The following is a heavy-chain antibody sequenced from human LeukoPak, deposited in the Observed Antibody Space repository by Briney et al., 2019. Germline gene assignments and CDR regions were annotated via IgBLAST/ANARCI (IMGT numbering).Heavy chain of an antibody. D-gene: IGHD2-8*01. CDR3: VRDSSAVSNGLDI. Sequence: GGSLRLSCAASGFTLSRYSMNWVRQVPGKGLEWTAYINSAGHTIYYADFVKGRFAISRDSTKNSLFLQMTSLRVEDTAVYFCVRDSSAVSNGLDIWGQGTTVIVSS. V-gene: IGHV3-48*04. J-gene: IGHJ3*02. CDR2: INSAGHTI. CDR1: GFTLSRYS.